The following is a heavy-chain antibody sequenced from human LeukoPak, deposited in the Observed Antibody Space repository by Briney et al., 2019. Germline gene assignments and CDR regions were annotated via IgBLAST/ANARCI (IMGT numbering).Heavy chain of an antibody. CDR2: IYYSGST. CDR3: ARPSDILTGYYDP. Sequence: KTSETLSLTCTVSGGSVSSSSYYWGWIRQPPGKGLEWIGSIYYSGSTYYNPSLKSRVTISVDTSKNQFSLKLSSVTAADTAVYYCARPSDILTGYYDPWGQGTLVTVSS. D-gene: IGHD3-9*01. J-gene: IGHJ5*02. V-gene: IGHV4-39*01. CDR1: GGSVSSSSYY.